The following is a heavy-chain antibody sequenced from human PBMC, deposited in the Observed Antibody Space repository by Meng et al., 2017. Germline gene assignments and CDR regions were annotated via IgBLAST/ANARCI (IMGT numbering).Heavy chain of an antibody. CDR2: ISSSSSYI. V-gene: IGHV3-21*01. D-gene: IGHD3-10*01. J-gene: IGHJ4*02. CDR3: ARDFFPVDGSGSYFNVDY. Sequence: GESLKISCAASGFTFSSYSMNWVRQAPGKGLEWVSSISSSSSYIYYADSVKGRFTISRDNAKNSLYLQMNSLRAEDTAAYYCARDFFPVDGSGSYFNVDYWGQGTLVTVSS. CDR1: GFTFSSYS.